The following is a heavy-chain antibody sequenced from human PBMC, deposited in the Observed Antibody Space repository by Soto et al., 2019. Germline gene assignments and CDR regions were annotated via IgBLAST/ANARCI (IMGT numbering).Heavy chain of an antibody. V-gene: IGHV4-31*03. Sequence: PSETLSLTCTVSGGSISSGGYYWSWIRQYPGKGLEWIGYIYYSGSTYYNPSLKSRVTISVDTSKNQFSLKLSSVTAADTAVYYCARSTRVIGIAAAPTNWFDPWGQGTLVTVSS. CDR2: IYYSGST. CDR1: GGSISSGGYY. CDR3: ARSTRVIGIAAAPTNWFDP. D-gene: IGHD6-13*01. J-gene: IGHJ5*02.